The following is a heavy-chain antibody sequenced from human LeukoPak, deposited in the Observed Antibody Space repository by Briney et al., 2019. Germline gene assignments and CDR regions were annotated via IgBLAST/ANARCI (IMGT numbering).Heavy chain of an antibody. CDR2: ISGSGGST. Sequence: GGSLRLSCAASGFTFSSYAMSWVRQAPGKGLEWVSAISGSGGSTYYADSVKGRFTISRDNSKNTLYLQMNSLRAEDTAVYYCAKTEPELWFGELLSEEEGWGQGTLVTVSS. V-gene: IGHV3-23*01. CDR3: AKTEPELWFGELLSEEEG. D-gene: IGHD3-10*01. CDR1: GFTFSSYA. J-gene: IGHJ4*02.